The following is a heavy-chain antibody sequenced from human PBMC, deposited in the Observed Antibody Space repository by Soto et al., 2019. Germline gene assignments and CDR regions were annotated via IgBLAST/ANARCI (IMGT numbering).Heavy chain of an antibody. Sequence: GGSLRLSCAASGFTFSSYAMSWVRQAPGKGLEWVSAISGSGGTTYYADSVKGRFTFSRDNSKNTLYLQMNSLRAEDTAVYYCAKTANGWFSAFDIWGQGKMVTVSS. J-gene: IGHJ3*02. CDR1: GFTFSSYA. D-gene: IGHD6-19*01. CDR3: AKTANGWFSAFDI. V-gene: IGHV3-23*01. CDR2: ISGSGGTT.